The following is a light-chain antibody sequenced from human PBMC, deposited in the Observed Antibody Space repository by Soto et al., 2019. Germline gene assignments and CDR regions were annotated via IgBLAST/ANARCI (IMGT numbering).Light chain of an antibody. J-gene: IGLJ1*01. CDR1: NIGSKS. Sequence: SYELTQPPSVSVAPGKTARITCGGNNIGSKSVHWYQQKPGQAPVLVIYYDSDRPSGIPERFSGSNSGNTATLTISRVEAGDEADYYCQVLDSSSDPYVFGTGTKVTVL. CDR2: YDS. V-gene: IGLV3-21*04. CDR3: QVLDSSSDPYV.